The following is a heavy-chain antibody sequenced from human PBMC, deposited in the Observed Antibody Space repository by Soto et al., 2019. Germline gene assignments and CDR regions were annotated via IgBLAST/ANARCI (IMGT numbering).Heavy chain of an antibody. Sequence: QVQLVQSGAEVKKPGASVKVSCKASGYTFTSYYMHWVRQAPGQGLEWMGIINPSGGSTSYAQKFQGRGTMSRETSTSTVYMGLSSLRSEDTAVYYGAGDRGDWGFGGLYVSWFDPWGQGTLVTVSS. CDR1: GYTFTSYY. J-gene: IGHJ5*02. CDR2: INPSGGST. CDR3: AGDRGDWGFGGLYVSWFDP. D-gene: IGHD3-10*01. V-gene: IGHV1-46*01.